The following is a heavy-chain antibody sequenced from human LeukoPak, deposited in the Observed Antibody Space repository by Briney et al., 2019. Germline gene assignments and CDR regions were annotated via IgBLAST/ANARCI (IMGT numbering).Heavy chain of an antibody. CDR2: IIPIFGTA. J-gene: IGHJ6*02. D-gene: IGHD3-3*01. CDR1: GGTFSSYA. V-gene: IGHV1-69*13. Sequence: GASVKVSCKASGGTFSSYAISWVRQAPGQGLEWMGGIIPIFGTANYAQKFQGRVTITADESTSTAYMELSSLRSEDTAVYYCARAIRFLEWLSPGMDVWGQGTTVTVSS. CDR3: ARAIRFLEWLSPGMDV.